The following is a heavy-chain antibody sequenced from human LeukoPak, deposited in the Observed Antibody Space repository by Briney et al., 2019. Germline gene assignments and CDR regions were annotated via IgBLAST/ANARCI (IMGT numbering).Heavy chain of an antibody. J-gene: IGHJ4*02. CDR2: VSGSGGST. V-gene: IGHV3-23*01. CDR3: ARDRSDYGDY. CDR1: GFSFSSFA. Sequence: GGSLRLSCAASGFSFSSFAMSWVRQAPGKGLEWVSAVSGSGGSTYYADPVKGRFTISRDNSKNTLYLQMNSLRAEDTAVYYCARDRSDYGDYWGQGTLVTVSS.